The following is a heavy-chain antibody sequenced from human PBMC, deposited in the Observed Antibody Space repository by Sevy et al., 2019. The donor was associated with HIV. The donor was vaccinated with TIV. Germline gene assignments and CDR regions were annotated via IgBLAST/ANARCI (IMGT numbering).Heavy chain of an antibody. Sequence: GGSLRLSCVASGFSLNDYWMNWVRQAPGKGLEWVANINQDGSEKYHLDSVKGRFTISRDNAKNSLYLQMNSLRAEDSSVYFCARVSSIYYDRGYFYAMDVWGQGTTVTV. CDR3: ARVSSIYYDRGYFYAMDV. J-gene: IGHJ6*02. V-gene: IGHV3-7*01. CDR1: GFSLNDYW. D-gene: IGHD3-22*01. CDR2: INQDGSEK.